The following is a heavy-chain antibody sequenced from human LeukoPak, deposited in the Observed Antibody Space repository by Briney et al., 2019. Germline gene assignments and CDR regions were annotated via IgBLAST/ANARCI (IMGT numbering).Heavy chain of an antibody. CDR1: GFTFSSFE. CDR2: ISSSGSTI. V-gene: IGHV3-48*03. J-gene: IGHJ4*02. D-gene: IGHD3-22*01. CDR3: ARKLPNYFDSSGYSISLDF. Sequence: GGSLRLSCAASGFTFSSFEFHWVRQAPGRGLEWVSSISSSGSTIYYADSLQGRFTISRDNAKHSLYLQMNSLRAEDTAVYYCARKLPNYFDSSGYSISLDFWGQGTLVTVSS.